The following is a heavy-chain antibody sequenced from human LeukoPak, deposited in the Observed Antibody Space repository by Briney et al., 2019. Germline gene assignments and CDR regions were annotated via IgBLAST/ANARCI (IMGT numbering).Heavy chain of an antibody. CDR1: GYTFTSYD. CDR2: MNPNSGNT. Sequence: GASVKVSCKASGYTFTSYDINWVRQATGQGLEWMGWMNPNSGNTGYAQKFQGRVTMTRNTSISTAYMELSSLRSEDTAVYYCARDYGGKGQDAFDIWGQGTMVTVSS. V-gene: IGHV1-8*01. J-gene: IGHJ3*02. CDR3: ARDYGGKGQDAFDI. D-gene: IGHD4-23*01.